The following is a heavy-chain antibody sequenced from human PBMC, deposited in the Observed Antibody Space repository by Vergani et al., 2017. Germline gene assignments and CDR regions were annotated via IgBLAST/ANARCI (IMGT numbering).Heavy chain of an antibody. D-gene: IGHD3-3*01. CDR3: AKARNPLEWLLFFDY. J-gene: IGHJ4*02. CDR1: GFTFSSYA. Sequence: EVQLLESGGGLVQPGGSLRLSCAASGFTFSSYAMSWVRQAPGKGLEWVSAISGSGGSTYYADSVKGGFTISRDNSKNTLYLQMNSRRAEDTAVYYCAKARNPLEWLLFFDYWGQGTLVTVSS. V-gene: IGHV3-23*01. CDR2: ISGSGGST.